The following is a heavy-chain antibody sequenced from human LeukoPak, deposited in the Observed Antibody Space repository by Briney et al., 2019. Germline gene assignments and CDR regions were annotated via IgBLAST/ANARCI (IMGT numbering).Heavy chain of an antibody. Sequence: GGSLRLSCAASGFTFSGYWMTWLRQAPGKGPEWVANIDEDGSAKYYLGSVKGRFTISRDNAENSLYLQMNSLRAEDTAVYYCARLLAHNSGGEAFDHWGQGTLVTVSS. V-gene: IGHV3-7*01. D-gene: IGHD3-16*01. J-gene: IGHJ4*02. CDR3: ARLLAHNSGGEAFDH. CDR2: IDEDGSAK. CDR1: GFTFSGYW.